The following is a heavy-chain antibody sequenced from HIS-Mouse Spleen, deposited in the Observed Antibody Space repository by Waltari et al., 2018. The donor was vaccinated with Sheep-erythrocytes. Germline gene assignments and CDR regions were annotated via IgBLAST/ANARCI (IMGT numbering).Heavy chain of an antibody. J-gene: IGHJ6*02. CDR2: IYTSGST. Sequence: QVQLQESGPGLVKPSETLSLTCTVSGGSISSYYWSWIRQPAGKGLEWIGRIYTSGSTTYNPSLKSRVTMSVDTSKNQFSLKLSSVTAADTAVYYCASLPIEYSSSSDYYYYGMDVWGQGTTVTVSS. V-gene: IGHV4-4*07. D-gene: IGHD6-6*01. CDR3: ASLPIEYSSSSDYYYYGMDV. CDR1: GGSISSYY.